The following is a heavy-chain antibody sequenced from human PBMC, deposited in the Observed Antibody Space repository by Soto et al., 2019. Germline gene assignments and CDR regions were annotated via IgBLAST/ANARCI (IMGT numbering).Heavy chain of an antibody. CDR1: GFTFSTDS. J-gene: IGHJ4*02. CDR2: ISTSGATR. V-gene: IGHV3-48*02. Sequence: EVQLVESGGGLVQQGGSLRLSCVASGFTFSTDSMNWVRQAPGKGLEWVAHISTSGATRYYADSVKGRFTIPRDNAKSSLYLQMNSLRNEDTAVYYCARFFGSGFDYWGQGTLVTVSS. CDR3: ARFFGSGFDY. D-gene: IGHD6-19*01.